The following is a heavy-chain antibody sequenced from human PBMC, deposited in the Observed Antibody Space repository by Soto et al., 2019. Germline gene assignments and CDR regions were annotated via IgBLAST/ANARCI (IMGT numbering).Heavy chain of an antibody. D-gene: IGHD3-9*01. CDR3: QGGADSDILTGYHYYYGTDV. Sequence: SSVKVSCKASGGTFSSYAISWVRQGPGQGLEWMGGISPIFGTANYAQKFQGRVTITADESTSTAYMELSSERSEDTAVYYFQGGADSDILTGYHYYYGTDVWGQGTKVIVS. CDR1: GGTFSSYA. CDR2: ISPIFGTA. J-gene: IGHJ6*01. V-gene: IGHV1-69*13.